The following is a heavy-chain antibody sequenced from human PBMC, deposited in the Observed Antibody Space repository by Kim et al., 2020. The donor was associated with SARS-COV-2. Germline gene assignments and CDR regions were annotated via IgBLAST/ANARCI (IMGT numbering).Heavy chain of an antibody. V-gene: IGHV3-23*01. CDR2: LSASGRST. D-gene: IGHD2-2*02. J-gene: IGHJ3*02. Sequence: GGSLRLSCAASGFTFSTSTMSWVRQAPGKGLEWVSALSASGRSTFYAESVKGRFIISRDTSKNALYLQMNSLRAEDTAIYYCARDLPNIAIPPTAIGRDAFDIWGPGTTVTVSS. CDR3: ARDLPNIAIPPTAIGRDAFDI. CDR1: GFTFSTST.